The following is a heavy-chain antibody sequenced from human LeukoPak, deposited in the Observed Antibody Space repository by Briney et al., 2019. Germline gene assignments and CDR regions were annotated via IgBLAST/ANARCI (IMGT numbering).Heavy chain of an antibody. V-gene: IGHV4-39*01. CDR3: ARGLYSSSWYGY. J-gene: IGHJ4*02. D-gene: IGHD6-13*01. CDR2: IYHTGST. Sequence: PSETLSLTCTVSGGSISTSSYYWGWIRQPPGKGLEWIGRIYHTGSTNYDPSLKSRVTISVDTSKNQFSLKLSSVTAADTAVYYCARGLYSSSWYGYWGQGTLVTVSS. CDR1: GGSISTSSYY.